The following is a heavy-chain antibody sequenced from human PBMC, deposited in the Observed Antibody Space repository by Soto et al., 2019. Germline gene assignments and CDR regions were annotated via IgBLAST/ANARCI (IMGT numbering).Heavy chain of an antibody. CDR1: GGTFSSYT. V-gene: IGHV1-69*02. CDR3: ARTPPLYCSSTSWYAPFDP. J-gene: IGHJ5*02. CDR2: IIPILGIA. Sequence: QVQLVQSGAEVKKPGSSLKVSCKASGGTFSSYTISWVRQAPGQGLEWMGRIIPILGIANYAQKFQGRVTITADKSPSNAYTEVSSLRSEDTAVYYCARTPPLYCSSTSWYAPFDPWGEGTLVTVSS. D-gene: IGHD2-2*01.